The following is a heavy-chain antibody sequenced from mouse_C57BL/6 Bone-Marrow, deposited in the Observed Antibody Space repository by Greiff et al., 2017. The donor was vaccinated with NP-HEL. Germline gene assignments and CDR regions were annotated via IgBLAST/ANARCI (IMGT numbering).Heavy chain of an antibody. Sequence: QVQLQQPGAELVRPGTSVKLSCKASGYTFTSYWMHWVKQRPGQGLEWIGVIDPSDSYTNYNQKFKGKATLTVDTSSSTAYMQLSSRTSEDSAVYYGARVSTMVKWFAYWGQGTLVTVSA. CDR3: ARVSTMVKWFAY. D-gene: IGHD2-2*01. CDR1: GYTFTSYW. J-gene: IGHJ3*01. CDR2: IDPSDSYT. V-gene: IGHV1-59*01.